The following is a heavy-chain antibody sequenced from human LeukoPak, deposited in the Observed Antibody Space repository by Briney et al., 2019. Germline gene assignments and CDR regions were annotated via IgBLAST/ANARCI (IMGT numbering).Heavy chain of an antibody. Sequence: SETLSLTCAVYGGSFSGYYWSWIRQPPGKGLEWIGEINHSGSTNYNPSLKSRVTISVDTSKNQFSLKLSSVTAADTAVYYCARGRYSSSWSNLRPFDYWGQGTLVTVSS. J-gene: IGHJ4*02. CDR1: GGSFSGYY. CDR3: ARGRYSSSWSNLRPFDY. CDR2: INHSGST. D-gene: IGHD6-13*01. V-gene: IGHV4-34*01.